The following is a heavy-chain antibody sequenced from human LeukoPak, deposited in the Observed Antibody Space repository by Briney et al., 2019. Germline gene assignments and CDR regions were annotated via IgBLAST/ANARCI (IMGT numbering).Heavy chain of an antibody. D-gene: IGHD3-10*01. V-gene: IGHV3-43*02. Sequence: GGSLRLSCAASGLTFDDYAMHWVRQAPGKGLEWVSLISGNGGITHYADSVKGRFIISRDNSKNSLYLQMSGLRTEDTALYYCAKDFKKSSKTWFELDSWGQGTLVTISS. J-gene: IGHJ4*02. CDR3: AKDFKKSSKTWFELDS. CDR1: GLTFDDYA. CDR2: ISGNGGIT.